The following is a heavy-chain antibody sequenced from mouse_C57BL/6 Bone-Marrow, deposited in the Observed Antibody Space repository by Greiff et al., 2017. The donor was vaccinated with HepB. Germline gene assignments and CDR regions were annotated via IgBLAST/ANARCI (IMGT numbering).Heavy chain of an antibody. CDR1: GFTFSSYA. D-gene: IGHD1-1*01. Sequence: DVQLVESGGGLVKPGGSLKLSCAASGFTFSSYAMSWVRQTPEKRLEWVATISDGGSYTYYPDNVKGRFTISRDNAKNNLYLQMSHLKSEDTAMYYCARVHYGSLYYFDYWGQGTTLTVSS. V-gene: IGHV5-4*01. J-gene: IGHJ2*01. CDR2: ISDGGSYT. CDR3: ARVHYGSLYYFDY.